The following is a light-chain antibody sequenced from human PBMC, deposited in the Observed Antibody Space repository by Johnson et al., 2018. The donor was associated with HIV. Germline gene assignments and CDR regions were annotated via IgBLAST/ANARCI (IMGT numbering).Light chain of an antibody. CDR1: SSYIGNNY. V-gene: IGLV1-51*01. Sequence: HSVLTQPPSVSAAPGQKVTISCSGSSSYIGNNYVSWYQQLPGTAPKLLIYDNNKRPSGIPDRFSGSKSGTSATLGITGLQTGDEADYYCGTWDSSLSAGVFGTGTKVTVL. J-gene: IGLJ1*01. CDR3: GTWDSSLSAGV. CDR2: DNN.